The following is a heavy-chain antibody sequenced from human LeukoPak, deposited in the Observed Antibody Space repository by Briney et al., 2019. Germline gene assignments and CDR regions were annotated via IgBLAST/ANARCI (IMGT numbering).Heavy chain of an antibody. CDR1: GFTFSSYW. Sequence: GGSLRLSCAASGFTFSSYWMHWVRQAPGKGLVWVSRINSDGSSTSYADSVKGRFTISRDNAKNTLYLQMNSLRAEDTALYYCARLISGYSSGWYDAFDIWGQGTMVTVSS. J-gene: IGHJ3*02. D-gene: IGHD6-19*01. CDR3: ARLISGYSSGWYDAFDI. V-gene: IGHV3-74*01. CDR2: INSDGSST.